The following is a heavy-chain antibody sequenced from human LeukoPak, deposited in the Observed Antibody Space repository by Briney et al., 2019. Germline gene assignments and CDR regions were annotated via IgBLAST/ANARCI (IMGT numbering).Heavy chain of an antibody. CDR3: ARECGGSCYGDYYYGMDV. D-gene: IGHD2-15*01. J-gene: IGHJ6*02. CDR2: IIPIFGTA. V-gene: IGHV1-69*05. CDR1: GGTFSSYA. Sequence: SVKVSCKASGGTFSSYAISWVRQAPGQGLEWMGGIIPIFGTANYAQKFQGRVTITTDESTSTAYMELSSLRSEDTAVYYCARECGGSCYGDYYYGMDVWGQGTTVTVSS.